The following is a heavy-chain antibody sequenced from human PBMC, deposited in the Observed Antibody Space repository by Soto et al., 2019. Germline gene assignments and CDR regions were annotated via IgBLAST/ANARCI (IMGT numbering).Heavy chain of an antibody. J-gene: IGHJ2*01. CDR1: GFVFSSYW. Sequence: EEQLVESGGGLVQPGGSLRLSCAGSGFVFSSYWMHWVRQVPGKGLVWVSRITNDGSSSSYADSVNGRFTVSRDNAKSTLYLQMNSLRDEDTAVYYCARGMQGSRYFDLWGRGTLVSVSS. CDR2: ITNDGSSS. V-gene: IGHV3-74*01. CDR3: ARGMQGSRYFDL.